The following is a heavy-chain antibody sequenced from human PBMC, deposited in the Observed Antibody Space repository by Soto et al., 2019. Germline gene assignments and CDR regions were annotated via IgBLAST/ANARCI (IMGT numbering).Heavy chain of an antibody. Sequence: GASVKVSCKASGYTFTSYGISWVRQAPGQGLEWMGWISAYNGNTNYAQKLQGRVTMTTDTSTSTAYMELRSLRSDDTAVYYCARDVDIVATILYYYYGMDVWGQGTTVTVSS. J-gene: IGHJ6*02. CDR3: ARDVDIVATILYYYYGMDV. CDR1: GYTFTSYG. D-gene: IGHD5-12*01. V-gene: IGHV1-18*01. CDR2: ISAYNGNT.